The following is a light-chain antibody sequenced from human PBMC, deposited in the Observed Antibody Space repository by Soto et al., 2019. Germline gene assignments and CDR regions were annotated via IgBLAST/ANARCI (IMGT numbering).Light chain of an antibody. Sequence: DIQMTQSPSTLSASVGDRVTITCRASQSISSWLAWFQQKPGKAPKLLIYAASSLQSGVPSRFSGGGSGTDFTLTISSLQPEDFATYYCQQSYSPPPVTFGQGTRLEIK. CDR1: QSISSW. CDR3: QQSYSPPPVT. CDR2: AAS. V-gene: IGKV1-39*01. J-gene: IGKJ5*01.